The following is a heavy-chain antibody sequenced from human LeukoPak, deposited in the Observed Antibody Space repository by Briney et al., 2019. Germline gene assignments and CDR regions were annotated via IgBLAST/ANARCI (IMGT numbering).Heavy chain of an antibody. CDR1: GFTFSSYW. D-gene: IGHD3-3*01. Sequence: PGGSLRLSCAASGFTFSSYWMSWVRQAPGKGLEWVANIKQDGSEKYYVDSVKGRFTISRDNAKNSLYLQMNSLRAEDTAVCYCARVGGSGYSLYYFDYWGQGTLVTVSS. CDR2: IKQDGSEK. V-gene: IGHV3-7*01. CDR3: ARVGGSGYSLYYFDY. J-gene: IGHJ4*02.